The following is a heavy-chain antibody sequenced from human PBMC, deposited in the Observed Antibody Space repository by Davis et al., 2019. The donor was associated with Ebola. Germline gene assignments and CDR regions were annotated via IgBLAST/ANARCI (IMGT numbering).Heavy chain of an antibody. CDR2: IWYDGSNK. J-gene: IGHJ5*01. Sequence: PGGSLRLSCAASGFTFSSYGMHWVRQAPGKGLEWVAVIWYDGSNKYYADSVKGRFTISRDNSKNSLYLQMNSLRSDDTAVYYCARDNSDSSAYSWSDSWGQGTLVSVSS. D-gene: IGHD6-6*01. CDR3: ARDNSDSSAYSWSDS. CDR1: GFTFSSYG. V-gene: IGHV3-33*01.